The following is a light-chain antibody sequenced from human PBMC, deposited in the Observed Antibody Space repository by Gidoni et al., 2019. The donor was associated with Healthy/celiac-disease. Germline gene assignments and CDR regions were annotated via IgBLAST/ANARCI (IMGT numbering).Light chain of an antibody. J-gene: IGKJ2*02. CDR2: DAS. V-gene: IGKV3-11*01. CDR1: QSVSSY. Sequence: EIVLTKSPATLSLSPGERATLSCRASQSVSSYLAWYQQKPGQAPRLLIYDASNRATGIPARFSGSGSGTDFTLTISSLEPEDFAVYYCQQRSNWPPVWTFGQGTKLEIK. CDR3: QQRSNWPPVWT.